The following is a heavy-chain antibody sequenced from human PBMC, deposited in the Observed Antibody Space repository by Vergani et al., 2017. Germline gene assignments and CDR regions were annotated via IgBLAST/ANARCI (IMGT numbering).Heavy chain of an antibody. V-gene: IGHV3-30*03. CDR1: GFTSSYYS. CDR3: ATKSCGTPGCQIGYFRE. CDR2: ISYDGTQK. Sequence: QVHLVESGGGVVQPVRSLRLSCVVSGFTSSYYSMHWVRQAPGKGVEWVAVISYDGTQKYYADSVKGRFTISRDNSKSTLYLQMNSLRTEDTAVYYCATKSCGTPGCQIGYFREWGQGTLVTVSS. J-gene: IGHJ1*01. D-gene: IGHD2-15*01.